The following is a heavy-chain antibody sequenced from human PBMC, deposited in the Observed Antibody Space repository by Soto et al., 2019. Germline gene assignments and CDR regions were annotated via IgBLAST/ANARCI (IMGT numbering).Heavy chain of an antibody. CDR3: ARSHSAYYYYGMDA. V-gene: IGHV1-2*02. Sequence: VQSGTEMKTPGASVKVTCKTSRYTFTGYSMHWVRQAPGRGLEWMGWIDPDSGDTNYVQKFQGRVTMTRDTSSATAYLEVSGLRRDDTAIYYCARSHSAYYYYGMDAWGQGTAVSVSS. CDR1: RYTFTGYS. CDR2: IDPDSGDT. J-gene: IGHJ6*02.